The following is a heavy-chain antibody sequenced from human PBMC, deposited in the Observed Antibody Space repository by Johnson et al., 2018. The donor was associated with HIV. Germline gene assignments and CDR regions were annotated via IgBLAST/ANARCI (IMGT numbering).Heavy chain of an antibody. Sequence: VQLVESGGGVVRPGGSLRLSCAASGFTFDDYGMSWVRQAPGKGLEWVSGINWNGGRTGYADSVKGRISISRDNSMNTLDLQLNSLRAEDTAVYYCATFGYTSGWIVTDDAFDVWGHGTLVTVSS. CDR3: ATFGYTSGWIVTDDAFDV. CDR2: INWNGGRT. CDR1: GFTFDDYG. J-gene: IGHJ3*01. V-gene: IGHV3-20*04. D-gene: IGHD6-19*01.